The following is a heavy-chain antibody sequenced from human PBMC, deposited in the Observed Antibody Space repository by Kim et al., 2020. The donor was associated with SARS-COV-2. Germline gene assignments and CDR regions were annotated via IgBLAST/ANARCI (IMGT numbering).Heavy chain of an antibody. V-gene: IGHV4-34*01. CDR1: GGSFSGYY. D-gene: IGHD5-18*01. CDR3: AREGYSYGYGREYFQH. CDR2: INHSGST. Sequence: SETLSLTCAVYGGSFSGYYWSWIRQPPGKGLEWIGEINHSGSTNYNPSLKSRVTISVDTSKNQFSLKLSSVTAADTAVYYCAREGYSYGYGREYFQHWGQGTLVTVSS. J-gene: IGHJ1*01.